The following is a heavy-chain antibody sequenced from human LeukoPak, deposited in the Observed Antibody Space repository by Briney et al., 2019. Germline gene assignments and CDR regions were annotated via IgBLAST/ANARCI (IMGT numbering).Heavy chain of an antibody. CDR2: IGAYTGNP. J-gene: IGHJ6*03. V-gene: IGHV1-18*01. Sequence: ASVKVSCKASGYTFTSYGISWVRQAPGQGLEWMGWIGAYTGNPNYAQKLQGRVTMTTDTSTSTAYMELRSLRSDDTAVYYCAREIVDYYDSSGYYYAPFYYYYYYMDVWGKGTTVTVSS. CDR1: GYTFTSYG. D-gene: IGHD3-22*01. CDR3: AREIVDYYDSSGYYYAPFYYYYYYMDV.